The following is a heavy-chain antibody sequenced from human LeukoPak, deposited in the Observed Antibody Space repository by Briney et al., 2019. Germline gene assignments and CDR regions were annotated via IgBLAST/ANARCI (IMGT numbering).Heavy chain of an antibody. CDR3: ARVASKGGMDV. Sequence: SETLSLTCTVSGGSISSSSYYWGWIRQPPGKGLEWIGHVHYTWNAKYNPSLKSRVTISLDRSSNQFSLRLSSVSAADTAVYYCARVASKGGMDVWGQGTTVTVSS. V-gene: IGHV4-61*05. D-gene: IGHD5-12*01. J-gene: IGHJ6*02. CDR2: VHYTWNA. CDR1: GGSISSSSYY.